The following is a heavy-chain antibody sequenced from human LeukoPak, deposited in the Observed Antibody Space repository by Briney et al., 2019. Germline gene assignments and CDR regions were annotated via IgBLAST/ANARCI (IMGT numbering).Heavy chain of an antibody. D-gene: IGHD5-18*01. CDR2: TYSDGST. J-gene: IGHJ4*02. V-gene: IGHV3-53*01. CDR3: ARDLDSYGYY. CDR1: GFTFDDYA. Sequence: PGGSLRLSCAASGFTFDDYAMHWVRQAPGKGLEWVSVTYSDGSTYYADSVKGRFTISRDNSKNTLYLQMNSLRAEDTAVYYCARDLDSYGYYWGQGTLVTVSS.